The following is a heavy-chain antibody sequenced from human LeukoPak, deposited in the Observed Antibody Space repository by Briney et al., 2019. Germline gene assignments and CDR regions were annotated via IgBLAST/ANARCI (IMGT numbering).Heavy chain of an antibody. V-gene: IGHV4-59*01. CDR2: IYYSGST. Sequence: SETLSLTCTASGGSISSYYWNWIRQPPGKGLEWVGYIYYSGSTNYNPSLQSRVTISIDTSKNQFSLNLSSVTAADTAVYYCARGGPTYGDIYDYWGQGTLVTVSS. D-gene: IGHD4-17*01. CDR1: GGSISSYY. CDR3: ARGGPTYGDIYDY. J-gene: IGHJ4*02.